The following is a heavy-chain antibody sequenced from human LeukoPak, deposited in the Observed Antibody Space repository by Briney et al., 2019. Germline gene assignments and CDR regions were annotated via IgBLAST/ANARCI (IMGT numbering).Heavy chain of an antibody. Sequence: ASVKVSCKASGYTFTSYDINWVRQATGQGLEWMGWMNPNSGNTGYAQKFQGRVTITRNTSISTAYMELSSLRSEDTAVYYCARVVKKRFGWGGGGGDGAFDIWGQGTMVTVSS. V-gene: IGHV1-8*03. CDR1: GYTFTSYD. D-gene: IGHD3-16*01. CDR3: ARVVKKRFGWGGGGGDGAFDI. J-gene: IGHJ3*02. CDR2: MNPNSGNT.